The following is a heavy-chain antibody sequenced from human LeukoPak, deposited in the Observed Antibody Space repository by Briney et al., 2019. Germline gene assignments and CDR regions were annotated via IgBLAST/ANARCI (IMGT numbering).Heavy chain of an antibody. CDR1: GGSISSYY. J-gene: IGHJ4*02. CDR3: VSMASGSFVY. CDR2: IHTSGTT. D-gene: IGHD3-10*01. V-gene: IGHV4-4*07. Sequence: PSETLSLTCTVSGGSISSYYWSWIRQPAGKGLEWIGRIHTSGTTNYNPSLKSRVAMPVDTSKNQFSLQVSSVTAADTAVYYCVSMASGSFVYWGQGTLVTVSS.